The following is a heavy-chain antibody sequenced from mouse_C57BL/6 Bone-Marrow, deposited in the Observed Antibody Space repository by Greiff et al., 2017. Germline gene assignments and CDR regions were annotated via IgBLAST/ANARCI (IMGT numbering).Heavy chain of an antibody. J-gene: IGHJ3*01. V-gene: IGHV14-4*01. CDR3: TTSGYYVGAY. D-gene: IGHD2-1*01. CDR2: IDPENGDT. Sequence: VQLQQSGAELVRPGASVKLSCTASGFNIKDDYMHWVKQRPEQGLEWIGWIDPENGDTEYASKVQGKATITADTSSNTAYLQLSSLTSEDTAVDYCTTSGYYVGAYWGQVTLVTVSA. CDR1: GFNIKDDY.